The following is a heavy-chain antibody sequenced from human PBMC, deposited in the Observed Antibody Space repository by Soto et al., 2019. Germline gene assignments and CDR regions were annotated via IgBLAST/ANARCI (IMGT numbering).Heavy chain of an antibody. CDR2: IGFAGDA. CDR3: VRGIWFGELVPLRYFDS. Sequence: PGGSLRLSCAASGFSISTFDLHWVLQGTGKGLEWVAGIGFAGDAYYPDSVKGRFTASRENAKNSLYLQMDSLTAGDTAVYDCVRGIWFGELVPLRYFDSWGQGT. CDR1: GFSISTFD. V-gene: IGHV3-13*04. J-gene: IGHJ4*02. D-gene: IGHD3-10*01.